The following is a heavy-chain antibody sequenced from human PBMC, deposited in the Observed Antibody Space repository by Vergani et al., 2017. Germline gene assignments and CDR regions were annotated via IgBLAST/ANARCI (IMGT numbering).Heavy chain of an antibody. J-gene: IGHJ4*02. CDR1: GYTFSNYY. Sequence: QVQVVQSGAEVKKSGASLKVSCKTSGYTFSNYYMHWVRQAPGQGLEWMGIINPSGGHTNYAQKFQGRVTMTRDTSTSTVYMELSSLRSEDTAIYYCARGDCGILTGYRYWGQGTLVTVSA. CDR3: ARGDCGILTGYRY. CDR2: INPSGGHT. V-gene: IGHV1-46*03. D-gene: IGHD3-9*01.